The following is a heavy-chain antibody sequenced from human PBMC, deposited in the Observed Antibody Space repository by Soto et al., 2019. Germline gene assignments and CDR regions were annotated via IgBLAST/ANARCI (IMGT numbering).Heavy chain of an antibody. CDR1: GGSISSYY. CDR2: IYYSGST. Sequence: SETLSLTCSVSGGSISSYYWSWIRQPPGKGLEWIGYIYYSGSTNYNPSLKSRVTISVDTSKNQFSLKLSSVTAADTAVYYCARLWGGSYPSIAAAGPFDYWGQGTLVTVSS. CDR3: ARLWGGSYPSIAAAGPFDY. D-gene: IGHD6-13*01. J-gene: IGHJ4*02. V-gene: IGHV4-59*01.